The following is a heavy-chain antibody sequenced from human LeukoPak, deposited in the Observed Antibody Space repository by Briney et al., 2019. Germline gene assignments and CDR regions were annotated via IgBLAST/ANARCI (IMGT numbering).Heavy chain of an antibody. J-gene: IGHJ4*02. Sequence: GGSLRLSCAASGFTLSTYSMNWVRQAPGKGLEWVSSITSSSIDIYYADSVKGRFTISRDNAKNSLYPQMNSLRAEDTAVYYCARERVGATIYFDYWGQGTLVTVSS. CDR3: ARERVGATIYFDY. CDR1: GFTLSTYS. V-gene: IGHV3-21*01. CDR2: ITSSSIDI. D-gene: IGHD1-26*01.